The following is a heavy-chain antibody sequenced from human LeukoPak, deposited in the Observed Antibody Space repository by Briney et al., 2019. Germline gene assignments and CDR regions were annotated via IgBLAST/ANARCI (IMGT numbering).Heavy chain of an antibody. J-gene: IGHJ4*02. V-gene: IGHV3-30*03. D-gene: IGHD6-13*01. CDR2: ISYDGSNK. CDR3: AREENSSWSPVGY. CDR1: GFTFSRYW. Sequence: GGSLRLSCAASGFTFSRYWMSWVRQTPRKGLEWVAVISYDGSNKYYADSVKGRFTISRDNSKNTLYLQMNSLRAEDTAVYYCAREENSSWSPVGYWGQGTLVTVSS.